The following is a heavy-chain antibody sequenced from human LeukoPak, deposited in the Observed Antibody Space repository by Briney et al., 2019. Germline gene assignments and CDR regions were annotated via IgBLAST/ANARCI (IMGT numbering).Heavy chain of an antibody. CDR2: IYHGGSP. J-gene: IGHJ2*01. CDR3: ARVYYYGSGSSFWYFDL. V-gene: IGHV4-30-2*01. CDR1: GGSISSGGYS. D-gene: IGHD3-10*01. Sequence: PSETLSLTCAVSGGSISSGGYSWSWIRQPPGKGLEWIGYIYHGGSPYFNPSFKSRITMSLDRSKNQFSLQLTSVTAADTAVYYCARVYYYGSGSSFWYFDLWGRGTLVTVSS.